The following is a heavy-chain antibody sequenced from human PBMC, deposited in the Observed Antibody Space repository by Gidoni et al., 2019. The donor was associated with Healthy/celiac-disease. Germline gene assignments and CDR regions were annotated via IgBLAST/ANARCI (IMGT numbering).Heavy chain of an antibody. V-gene: IGHV3-33*01. CDR1: GFTFSSDG. CDR3: ARVGYCSGGSCSSGRGSFQH. D-gene: IGHD2-15*01. CDR2: IWYDGSNK. J-gene: IGHJ1*01. Sequence: QVQLVESGGGVVQPGRSLRLSCAASGFTFSSDGMHWVRQAPGKGLEWVAVIWYDGSNKYYADSVKGRFTISRDNSKNTLYLQMNSLRAEDTAVYYCARVGYCSGGSCSSGRGSFQHWGQGTLVTVSS.